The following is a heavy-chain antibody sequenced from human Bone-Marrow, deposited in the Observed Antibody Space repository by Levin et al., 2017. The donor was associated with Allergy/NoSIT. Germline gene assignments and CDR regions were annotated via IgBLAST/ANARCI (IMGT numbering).Heavy chain of an antibody. CDR3: ARRKRSCGPGRCYQTCDL. CDR2: VSRSHSGNT. D-gene: IGHD2-15*01. Sequence: SETLSLTCTVSGDSITRDSWSWIRQPPGKGLEWNGYVSRSHSGNTNYSPSLKSRVTISLDTSKNQFSLSLKSLTAADTAVYYCARRKRSCGPGRCYQTCDLWGQGSLVTVSS. J-gene: IGHJ4*01. CDR1: GDSITRDS. V-gene: IGHV4-59*12.